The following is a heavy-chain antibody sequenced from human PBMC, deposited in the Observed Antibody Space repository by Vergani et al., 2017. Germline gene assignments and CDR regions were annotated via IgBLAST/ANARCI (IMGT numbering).Heavy chain of an antibody. Sequence: EVQMVESGGGLVKPGGSLRLSCVASGFTFSHYSMNWVRQAPGKGLEWVSAISGSGGSTYYADFVKGRFTISRDNSKNTLHLQMNSLRVEDTAFYYCVREDIAGGTYFFDYWGQGDLVTVSS. D-gene: IGHD3-10*01. CDR3: VREDIAGGTYFFDY. J-gene: IGHJ4*02. CDR1: GFTFSHYS. V-gene: IGHV3-21*04. CDR2: ISGSGGST.